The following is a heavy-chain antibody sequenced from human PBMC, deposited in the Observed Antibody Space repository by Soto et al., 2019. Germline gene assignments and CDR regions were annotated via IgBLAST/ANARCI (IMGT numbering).Heavy chain of an antibody. CDR2: IYYSGNT. V-gene: IGHV4-61*05. Sequence: SETLSLTCTVSSGSISSSSSYWGWIRQPPGKGLEWIGYIYYSGNTNYNPSLKSRVTISVDTSKDQFSLRLSSVTATDTALYYCARHGTSHKYGSGIFDSWGQGTLVTVSS. D-gene: IGHD3-10*01. CDR3: ARHGTSHKYGSGIFDS. J-gene: IGHJ4*02. CDR1: SGSISSSSSY.